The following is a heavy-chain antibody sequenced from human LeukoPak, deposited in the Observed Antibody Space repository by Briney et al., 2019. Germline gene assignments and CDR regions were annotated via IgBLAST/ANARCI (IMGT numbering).Heavy chain of an antibody. CDR2: ISYDGSNK. CDR3: AKGGIRYNWNYGYFDY. CDR1: GFTFSSYG. V-gene: IGHV3-30*18. Sequence: GGSLRLSCAASGFTFSSYGMHWVRQAPGKGLEWVAVISYDGSNKYYADSVKGRFTISRDNSKNTLYLQMNSLRAEDTAVYYCAKGGIRYNWNYGYFDYWGQGTLVTVSS. D-gene: IGHD1-7*01. J-gene: IGHJ4*02.